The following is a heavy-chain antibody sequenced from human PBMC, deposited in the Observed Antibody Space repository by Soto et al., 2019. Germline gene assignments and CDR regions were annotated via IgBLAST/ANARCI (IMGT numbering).Heavy chain of an antibody. D-gene: IGHD3-22*01. CDR3: ARGPSLITPYYFDY. V-gene: IGHV4-31*11. CDR1: GGSFSGYY. J-gene: IGHJ4*02. CDR2: IYYSGST. Sequence: SETLSLTCAVYGGSFSGYYWSWIRQHPGKGLEWIGYIYYSGSTYYNPSLKSRVTISVDTSKNQFSLKLSSVTAADTAVYYCARGPSLITPYYFDYWGQGTLVTVSS.